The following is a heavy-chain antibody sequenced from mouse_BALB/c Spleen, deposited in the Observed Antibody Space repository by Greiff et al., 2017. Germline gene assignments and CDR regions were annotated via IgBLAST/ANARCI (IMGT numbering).Heavy chain of an antibody. Sequence: VQLKQSGPELVKPGASVKMSCKASGYTFTSYVMHWVKQKPGQGLEWIGYINPYNDGTKYNEKFKGKATLTSDKSSSTAYMELSSLTSEDSAVYYCAREGLRWYFDVWGAGTTVTVSS. CDR2: INPYNDGT. D-gene: IGHD2-4*01. J-gene: IGHJ1*01. CDR1: GYTFTSYV. V-gene: IGHV1-14*01. CDR3: AREGLRWYFDV.